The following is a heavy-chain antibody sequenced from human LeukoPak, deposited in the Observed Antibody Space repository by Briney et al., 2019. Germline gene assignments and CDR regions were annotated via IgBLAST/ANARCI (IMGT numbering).Heavy chain of an antibody. D-gene: IGHD4-17*01. CDR3: ARARVQGDYLYYFDY. V-gene: IGHV4-30-2*01. J-gene: IGHJ4*02. CDR2: IYHSGST. Sequence: SQTLSLTCAVSGGSISSGGYSWSWIRQPPGKGLEWIGYIYHSGSTYYNPSRKSRVTISVDRSKNQSSLKLSSVTAADTAVYYCARARVQGDYLYYFDYWGQGTLVTVSS. CDR1: GGSISSGGYS.